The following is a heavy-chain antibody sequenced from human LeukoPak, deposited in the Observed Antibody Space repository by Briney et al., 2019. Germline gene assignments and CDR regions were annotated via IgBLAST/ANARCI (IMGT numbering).Heavy chain of an antibody. J-gene: IGHJ4*02. CDR1: GFTFSSYS. D-gene: IGHD6-13*01. CDR3: ARRRSAVWQQPEY. V-gene: IGHV3-21*01. CDR2: ISSSSSYI. Sequence: GGSLRLSCAASGFTFSSYSMNWVRQAPGKGLEWLSSISSSSSYIYYADSVKGRFTISRDNAKNSLYLQMNSLRAEDTAVYYCARRRSAVWQQPEYWGQGTLVTVSS.